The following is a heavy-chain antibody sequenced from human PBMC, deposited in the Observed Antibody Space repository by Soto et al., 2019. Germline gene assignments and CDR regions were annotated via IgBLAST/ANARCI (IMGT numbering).Heavy chain of an antibody. CDR1: GFTFSSYE. CDR2: ISSSGETV. J-gene: IGHJ6*02. V-gene: IGHV3-48*03. CDR3: AREGFYAMDV. D-gene: IGHD2-2*01. Sequence: EVQLLESGGGVVQPGGSLRLSCEVSGFTFSSYEMYWVRQAPGKGLEWVAYISSSGETVYYAGSVQGRFTISRDNAKNSLYLQMSSLGAEDTAVYYCAREGFYAMDVLGQGTTVTVSS.